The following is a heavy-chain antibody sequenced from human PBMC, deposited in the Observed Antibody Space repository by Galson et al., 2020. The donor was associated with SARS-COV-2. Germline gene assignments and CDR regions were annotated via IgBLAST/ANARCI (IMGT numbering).Heavy chain of an antibody. Sequence: ETSETLSLTCAISGDSVSSNSAAWNWIRQSPSRGLEWLGRAYYRSEWFLDYPVSVKSLMTINVDTSKNQFSLQLNSVTPEDTAVYYCARGSVAGTWAYSYYYGMDVWGQGTTVTVSS. D-gene: IGHD6-19*01. CDR3: ARGSVAGTWAYSYYYGMDV. J-gene: IGHJ6*02. CDR2: AYYRSEWFL. CDR1: GDSVSSNSAA. V-gene: IGHV6-1*01.